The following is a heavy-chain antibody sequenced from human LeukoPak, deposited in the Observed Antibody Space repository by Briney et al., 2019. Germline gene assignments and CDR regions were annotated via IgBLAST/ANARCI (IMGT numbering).Heavy chain of an antibody. J-gene: IGHJ3*02. CDR2: IYYSGST. V-gene: IGHV4-31*03. CDR1: GGSISSGGYY. Sequence: SETLSLTCTVSGGSISSGGYYWSWIRQHPGKGLEWIGYIYYSGSTYYNPSLKSRVTISVDTSKNQFSLKLSSVTAADTAVYYCARARRADRYYYDSSGHYSGAFDIWGQGTMVTVSS. CDR3: ARARRADRYYYDSSGHYSGAFDI. D-gene: IGHD3-22*01.